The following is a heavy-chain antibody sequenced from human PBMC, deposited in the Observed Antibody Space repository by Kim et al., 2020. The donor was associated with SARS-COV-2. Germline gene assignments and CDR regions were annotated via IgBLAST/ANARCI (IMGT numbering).Heavy chain of an antibody. V-gene: IGHV1-58*01. Sequence: SVKVSCKASGFTFTNSAVQWVRQARGQRLEYIGWIVVGSGNTDYAQKFQERVTITRDMSTSTAYMELSSLRSEDTAVYYCAAADPLISGNSYNLYYFDYWGQGTLVTVSS. CDR1: GFTFTNSA. J-gene: IGHJ4*02. CDR3: AAADPLISGNSYNLYYFDY. CDR2: IVVGSGNT. D-gene: IGHD3-10*01.